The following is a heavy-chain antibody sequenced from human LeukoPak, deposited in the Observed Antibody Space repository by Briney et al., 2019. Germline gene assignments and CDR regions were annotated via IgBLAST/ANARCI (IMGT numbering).Heavy chain of an antibody. Sequence: SETLSLTCAVYGGSFSGYYWSWIRQPPGKGLEWIGEINQCGSTNYNPSLKSRVTISVGTSKNQFSLRLASVTAADTAVYYCARGRTTYYSDSTGYYRDAFDIWGQGTKVTVSS. J-gene: IGHJ3*02. CDR2: INQCGST. CDR1: GGSFSGYY. CDR3: ARGRTTYYSDSTGYYRDAFDI. V-gene: IGHV4-34*01. D-gene: IGHD3-22*01.